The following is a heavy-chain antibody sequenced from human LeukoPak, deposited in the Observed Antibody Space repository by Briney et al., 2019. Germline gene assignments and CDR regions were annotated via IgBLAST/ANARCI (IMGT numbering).Heavy chain of an antibody. CDR1: GGSNISDSYY. CDR3: ARAPNPTIFGVVDAFDI. J-gene: IGHJ3*02. D-gene: IGHD3-3*01. V-gene: IGHV4-61*02. Sequence: SETLSLTGSVSGGSNISDSYYWSWIRQPAGKGLEWIGRIYTSGSTNYNPSLKSRVTMSVDTSKNQFSLKLSSVTAADTAVYYCARAPNPTIFGVVDAFDIWGQGTMVTVSS. CDR2: IYTSGST.